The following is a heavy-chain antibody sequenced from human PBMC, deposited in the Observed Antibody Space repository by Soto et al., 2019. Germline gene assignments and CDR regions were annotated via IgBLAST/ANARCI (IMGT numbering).Heavy chain of an antibody. D-gene: IGHD4-4*01. CDR2: ICGSGGNR. CDR1: GFTFKAYA. V-gene: IGHV3-23*01. CDR3: ARVASDYINSVDH. Sequence: EVQLLESGGGLVQPGGSLRLSCAASGFTFKAYAMTWVRQAPGKGLEWVSAICGSGGNRYYAASVKGRFTISRDNSKDTLDLQMNRLRVEDTAVYYCARVASDYINSVDHWGQGILVTVSS. J-gene: IGHJ4*02.